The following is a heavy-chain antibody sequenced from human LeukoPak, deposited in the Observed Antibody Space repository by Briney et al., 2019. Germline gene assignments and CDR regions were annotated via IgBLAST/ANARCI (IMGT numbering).Heavy chain of an antibody. CDR1: GYTFTGYY. V-gene: IGHV1-2*02. CDR2: INPNSGGT. CDR3: ARDKPRSSRNYYYYYGMDV. D-gene: IGHD6-6*01. Sequence: ASVKVSCKASGYTFTGYYMHWVRQAPGQGLEWMGWINPNSGGTNYAQKFQGRVTMTRDTSISTAYMELSRLRSDDTAVYYCARDKPRSSRNYYYYYGMDVWGQGTTVTVPS. J-gene: IGHJ6*02.